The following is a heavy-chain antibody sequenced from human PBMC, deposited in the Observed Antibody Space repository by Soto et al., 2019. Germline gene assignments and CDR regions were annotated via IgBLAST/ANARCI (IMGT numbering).Heavy chain of an antibody. Sequence: QLQLQESGPGLVKPSETLSLTCTVSGGSISSSSYYWGWIRQPPGKGLEWIGSIYYSGSTYYNPSPKRRVTISVHTPKTHFSLRLSSVTAADTPVYYCARYTTALPLVIGAYYYGMDVWGQGTTVTVSS. V-gene: IGHV4-39*02. D-gene: IGHD6-6*01. J-gene: IGHJ6*02. CDR3: ARYTTALPLVIGAYYYGMDV. CDR1: GGSISSSSYY. CDR2: IYYSGST.